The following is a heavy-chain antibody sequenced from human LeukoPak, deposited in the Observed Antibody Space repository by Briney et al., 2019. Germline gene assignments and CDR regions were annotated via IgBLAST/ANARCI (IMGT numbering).Heavy chain of an antibody. CDR3: AKDRHDYGDYFDY. J-gene: IGHJ4*02. D-gene: IGHD4-17*01. CDR2: ISGSGGST. V-gene: IGHV3-23*01. Sequence: GGSLRPSCAASGFTFSSYAMSWVRQAPGKGLEWVSAISGSGGSTYYADSVKGRFTISRDNSKNTLYLQMNSLRAEDTAVYYCAKDRHDYGDYFDYWGQGTLVTVSS. CDR1: GFTFSSYA.